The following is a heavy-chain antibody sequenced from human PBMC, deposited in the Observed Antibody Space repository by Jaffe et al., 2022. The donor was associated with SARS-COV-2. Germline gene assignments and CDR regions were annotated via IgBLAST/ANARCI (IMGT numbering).Heavy chain of an antibody. CDR2: LSGRGDST. CDR1: GFTFSTYA. Sequence: EVQLLESGGGLVQPGGSLRLSCAASGFTFSTYAMTWVRQAPGKGLEWVSTLSGRGDSTYYADSVKGRFTISRDNSKNTLYLQINSLRAEDTAIYYCAKDTSPLYYYYGMDVWGQGTTVTVSS. J-gene: IGHJ6*02. CDR3: AKDTSPLYYYYGMDV. V-gene: IGHV3-23*01.